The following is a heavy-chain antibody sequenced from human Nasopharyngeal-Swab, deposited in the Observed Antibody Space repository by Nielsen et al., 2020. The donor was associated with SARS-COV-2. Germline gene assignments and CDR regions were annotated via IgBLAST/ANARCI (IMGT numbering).Heavy chain of an antibody. V-gene: IGHV3-30-3*01. J-gene: IGHJ4*02. CDR3: AKESSTYYYDN. CDR1: GFIFSNYA. Sequence: GESLKISCAASGFIFSNYAMHWVRQAPGKGLEWVAVVANDGSFKHYADSVKGRFTISRDDPGNTLYLQMNSLRPEDTAVYYCAKESSTYYYDNWGQGTLVTVSS. CDR2: VANDGSFK. D-gene: IGHD3-3*02.